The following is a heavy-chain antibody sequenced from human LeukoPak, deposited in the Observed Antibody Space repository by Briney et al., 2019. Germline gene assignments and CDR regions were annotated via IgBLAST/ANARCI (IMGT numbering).Heavy chain of an antibody. CDR1: GGSISSGGYY. CDR2: IYYSGST. CDR3: ARESPSRVNWFDP. Sequence: SETLSLTCTVSGGSISSGGYYWSWLRQHPGKGLEWIGYIYYSGSTYYNPSLKSRVTISVDTSKNQFSLKLSSVIAADTAVYYCARESPSRVNWFDPWGQGTLVTVSS. J-gene: IGHJ5*02. V-gene: IGHV4-31*03.